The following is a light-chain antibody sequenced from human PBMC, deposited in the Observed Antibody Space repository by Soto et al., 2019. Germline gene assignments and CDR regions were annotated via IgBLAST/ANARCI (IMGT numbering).Light chain of an antibody. Sequence: DIVMTQSPLSLPVTPGEPASISCRSIQSLLFSNGSNYLDWYLQKPGQSPQLLLSLGSNRAPGVPDRFSGSGSGTDFTLKISRVEAEDVGVYYCMQGVQTPFTFGPGTKVDIK. CDR1: QSLLFSNGSNY. J-gene: IGKJ3*01. CDR3: MQGVQTPFT. V-gene: IGKV2-28*01. CDR2: LGS.